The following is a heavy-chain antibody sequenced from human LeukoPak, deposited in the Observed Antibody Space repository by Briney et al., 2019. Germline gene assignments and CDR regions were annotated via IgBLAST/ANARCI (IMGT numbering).Heavy chain of an antibody. CDR3: ARVLQDHLVVRGIDY. CDR2: INPNTGAR. Sequence: ASAKVSCKTSGYTFTGYFIYWVRQAPGQGLEWMGWINPNTGARNYAQNFQGRITLTRDTSISTAYMEVSSLRSDDTAVYYCARVLQDHLVVRGIDYWGQGTLVTVSS. D-gene: IGHD2-15*01. J-gene: IGHJ4*02. V-gene: IGHV1-2*02. CDR1: GYTFTGYF.